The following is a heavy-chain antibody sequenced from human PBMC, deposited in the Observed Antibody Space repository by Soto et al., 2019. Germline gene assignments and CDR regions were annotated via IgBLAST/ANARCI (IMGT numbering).Heavy chain of an antibody. CDR2: IKSDGSIT. V-gene: IGHV3-74*01. CDR1: GFTFSSYW. CDR3: IRDRTIVTLFDF. J-gene: IGHJ4*02. Sequence: PGGSLRLSCAASGFTFSSYWMHWVRQAPGRGLVWVSRIKSDGSITTYADSVKGRFTISRDNAKNTVFLQMNSLRAEDTAVYFCIRDRTIVTLFDFWGQGALVTVSS. D-gene: IGHD1-26*01.